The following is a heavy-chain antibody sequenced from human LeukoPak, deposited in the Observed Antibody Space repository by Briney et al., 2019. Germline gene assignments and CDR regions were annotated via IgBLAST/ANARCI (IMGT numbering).Heavy chain of an antibody. Sequence: EASVKVSCKASGGTFSSYTISWVRQAPGQGLEWMGRIIPILGIANYAQKFQGRVTITADKSTSTAYMELSSLRSEGTAVYYCARDPRGGIAARHDAFDIWGQGTMVTVSS. CDR2: IIPILGIA. CDR1: GGTFSSYT. D-gene: IGHD6-6*01. J-gene: IGHJ3*02. V-gene: IGHV1-69*04. CDR3: ARDPRGGIAARHDAFDI.